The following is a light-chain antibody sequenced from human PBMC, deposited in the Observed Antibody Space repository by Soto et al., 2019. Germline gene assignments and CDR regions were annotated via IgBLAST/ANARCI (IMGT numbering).Light chain of an antibody. CDR2: QAS. CDR1: QNVNGW. V-gene: IGKV1-5*03. J-gene: IGKJ1*01. Sequence: DIQMTQSPSTLSASVGDRVTITCRASQNVNGWLAWYQQKPGQAPKLLINQASTLESGVPSRFSGRGFGTEFTLTISSLQTDDFATYYCQQYDTRCTFGQGTKVDIK. CDR3: QQYDTRCT.